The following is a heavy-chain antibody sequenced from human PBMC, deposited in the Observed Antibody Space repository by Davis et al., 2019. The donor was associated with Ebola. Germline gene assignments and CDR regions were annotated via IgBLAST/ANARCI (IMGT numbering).Heavy chain of an antibody. D-gene: IGHD3-22*01. CDR2: INSDGSST. V-gene: IGHV3-74*01. Sequence: GESLKISCAASGFTFSSYWMHWVRQAPGKGLVWVSRINSDGSSTSYADSVKGRFTISRDNAKNTLYLQMNSLRAEDMAVYYCARDSSGDYYDSSGDDYWGQGTLVTVSS. J-gene: IGHJ4*02. CDR3: ARDSSGDYYDSSGDDY. CDR1: GFTFSSYW.